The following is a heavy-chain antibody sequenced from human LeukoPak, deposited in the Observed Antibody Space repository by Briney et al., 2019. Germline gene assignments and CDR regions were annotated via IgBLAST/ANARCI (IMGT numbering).Heavy chain of an antibody. CDR1: GFTFSRNG. V-gene: IGHV3-30*02. Sequence: GGSLRLSCAASGFTFSRNGMHWVRQAPGKGLEWVAVIWYDGSNKYYADSVKGRFTISRDNSKNTVYLQMNSLRAEDTAVYYCAKDRYSSGWYSDFDYWGQGTLVTVSS. J-gene: IGHJ4*02. CDR2: IWYDGSNK. D-gene: IGHD6-19*01. CDR3: AKDRYSSGWYSDFDY.